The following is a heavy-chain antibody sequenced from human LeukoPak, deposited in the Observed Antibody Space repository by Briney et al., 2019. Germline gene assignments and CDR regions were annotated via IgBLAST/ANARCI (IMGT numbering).Heavy chain of an antibody. CDR3: AKYLNSPKY. J-gene: IGHJ4*02. V-gene: IGHV3-23*01. CDR2: ISSSGDSK. Sequence: GGSLRLSCAASGFTFSCSGMSWVRPPPGKGLGWVSCISSSGDSKDYAQSVKGLCTISRDNSKNTVYLQMNSLRAEDTAIYFCAKYLNSPKYWGQGTLVTVSS. D-gene: IGHD5-18*01. CDR1: GFTFSCSG.